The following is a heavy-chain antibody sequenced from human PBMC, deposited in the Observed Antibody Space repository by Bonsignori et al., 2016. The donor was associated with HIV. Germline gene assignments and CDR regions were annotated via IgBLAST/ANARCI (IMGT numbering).Heavy chain of an antibody. CDR3: ARDAASLGGFDY. Sequence: RQAPGKGLEWIGYIYNSGSTNYNPSLKSRVTISVDTSQNQFSLRLSSVTAADTAVYYCARDAASLGGFDYWGQGTLVTVSS. CDR2: IYNSGST. J-gene: IGHJ4*02. D-gene: IGHD3-16*01. V-gene: IGHV4-59*01.